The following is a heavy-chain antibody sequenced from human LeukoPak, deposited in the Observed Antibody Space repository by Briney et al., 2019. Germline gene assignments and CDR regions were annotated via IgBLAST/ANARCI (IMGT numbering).Heavy chain of an antibody. J-gene: IGHJ3*02. CDR1: GFTFDDYA. CDR3: AKGYNYGLHDAFDI. CDR2: ISWNSGSI. Sequence: GGSLRLSCAASGFTFDDYAMHWVRQAPGKGLEWVSGISWNSGSIGYADSVKGRFTISRDNAKNSLYLQLNSLRAEDMALYYCAKGYNYGLHDAFDIWGQGTMVTVSS. D-gene: IGHD5-18*01. V-gene: IGHV3-9*03.